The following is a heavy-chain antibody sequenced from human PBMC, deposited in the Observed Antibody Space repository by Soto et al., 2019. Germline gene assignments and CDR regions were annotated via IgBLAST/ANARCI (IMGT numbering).Heavy chain of an antibody. J-gene: IGHJ6*02. V-gene: IGHV3-33*01. CDR1: GFTFSSYG. CDR2: IWYDGSNK. CDR3: GRGPGGGAIAVAGGMDV. Sequence: QVQLVESGGGVVQPGRSLRLSCAASGFTFSSYGMHWVRQAPGKGLEWVAVIWYDGSNKYYADSVKGRFTISRDNSKNPAYPQMNSLRAGDMGVYYWGRGPGGGAIAVAGGMDVWGQGTTVTVSS. D-gene: IGHD6-19*01.